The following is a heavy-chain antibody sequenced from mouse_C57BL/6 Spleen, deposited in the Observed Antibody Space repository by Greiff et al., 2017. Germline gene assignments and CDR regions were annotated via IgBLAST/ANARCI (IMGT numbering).Heavy chain of an antibody. V-gene: IGHV1-55*01. CDR3: ARRVDGYYGDYFDY. Sequence: VQLQQSGAELVKPGASVKMSCKASGYTFTSYWITWVKQRPGQGLEWIGDIYPGSGSTNYNEKFKGKATLTVDTSSSTAYMQLSSLTSEDSAVYYCARRVDGYYGDYFDYWGQGTTLTVSS. CDR1: GYTFTSYW. CDR2: IYPGSGST. J-gene: IGHJ2*01. D-gene: IGHD2-3*01.